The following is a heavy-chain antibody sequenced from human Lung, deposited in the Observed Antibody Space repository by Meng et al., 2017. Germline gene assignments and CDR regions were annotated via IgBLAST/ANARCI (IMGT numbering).Heavy chain of an antibody. Sequence: QLYLWQSGAEVKKPRAAVNVSCKASGYTFTRYGISWVRQAPGQGLEWMGWISAYNGNTNYAQKLQGRVTMTTDTSTSTAYMELRSLRSDDTAVYYCARLRANENDYWGQGTLVTVSS. CDR3: ARLRANENDY. CDR2: ISAYNGNT. J-gene: IGHJ4*02. CDR1: GYTFTRYG. V-gene: IGHV1-18*01. D-gene: IGHD1-1*01.